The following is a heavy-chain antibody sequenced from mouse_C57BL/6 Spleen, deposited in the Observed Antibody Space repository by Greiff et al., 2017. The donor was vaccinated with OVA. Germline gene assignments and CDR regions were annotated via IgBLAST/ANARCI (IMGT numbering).Heavy chain of an antibody. CDR1: GYAFSSSW. J-gene: IGHJ4*01. D-gene: IGHD2-3*01. CDR2: IYPGDGDT. Sequence: QVQLQQSGPELVKPGASVKISCKASGYAFSSSWMNWVKQRPGKGLEWIGRIYPGDGDTNYNGKFKGKATLTADKSSSTAYMQLSSLTSEDSAVYFCARRMAVPYAMDYWGQGTSVTVSS. CDR3: ARRMAVPYAMDY. V-gene: IGHV1-82*01.